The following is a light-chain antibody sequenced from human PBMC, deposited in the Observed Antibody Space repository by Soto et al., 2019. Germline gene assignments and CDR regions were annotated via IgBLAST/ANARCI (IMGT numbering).Light chain of an antibody. CDR2: QTS. CDR3: QQRSLHFT. Sequence: ELVLTQSPATLSWFPGVIVTLSCRASQYINTRLAWYQHRPGQAPRLLIYQTSIRAAGIPARFSASGTGTDFTLTISDVQPEDFAVYYCQQRSLHFTFGGGTKV. CDR1: QYINTR. J-gene: IGKJ4*01. V-gene: IGKV3D-11*01.